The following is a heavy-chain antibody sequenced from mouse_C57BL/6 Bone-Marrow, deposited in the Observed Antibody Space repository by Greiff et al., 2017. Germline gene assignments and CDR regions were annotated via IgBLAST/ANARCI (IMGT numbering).Heavy chain of an antibody. Sequence: QVQLQQSGAELARPGASVKLSCKASGYTFTSYGISWVKQRPGQGLEWIGEIYPRSGNTYYNEKFKGKATLTADKSSSTAYMELRSLTSEDSAVYFCAREGDYYGSAWFAYWGQGTLVTVSA. CDR2: IYPRSGNT. CDR3: AREGDYYGSAWFAY. J-gene: IGHJ3*01. V-gene: IGHV1-81*01. D-gene: IGHD1-1*01. CDR1: GYTFTSYG.